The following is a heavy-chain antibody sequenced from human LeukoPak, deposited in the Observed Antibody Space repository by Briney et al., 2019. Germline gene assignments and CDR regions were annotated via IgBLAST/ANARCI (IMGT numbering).Heavy chain of an antibody. CDR2: ISGSGRST. V-gene: IGHV3-23*01. Sequence: GGSLRLSCTASAFTFSSYAMSWVRQAPGKALEWVSAISGSGRSTYYADSVKGRFTISRENSKNTLYMQMNSLRAEDTAVYYCAKAISVGATTDAADWGQGTLVTVSS. CDR3: AKAISVGATTDAAD. CDR1: AFTFSSYA. J-gene: IGHJ4*02. D-gene: IGHD1-26*01.